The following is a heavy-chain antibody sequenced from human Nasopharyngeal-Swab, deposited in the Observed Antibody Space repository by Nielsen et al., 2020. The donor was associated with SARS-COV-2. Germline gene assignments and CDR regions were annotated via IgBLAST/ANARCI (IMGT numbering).Heavy chain of an antibody. CDR2: INAGNGNT. D-gene: IGHD3-16*02. V-gene: IGHV1-3*01. J-gene: IGHJ4*02. Sequence: WVRQAPGQRLEWMGWINAGNGNTKYSQKFQGRVTITRDTSASTAYMELSSLRSEDTAVYYCASGGAGGVIVTYYFDYWGQGTLVTVS. CDR3: ASGGAGGVIVTYYFDY.